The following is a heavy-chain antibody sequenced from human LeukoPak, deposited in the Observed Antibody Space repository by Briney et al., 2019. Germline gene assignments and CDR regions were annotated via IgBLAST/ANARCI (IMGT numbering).Heavy chain of an antibody. V-gene: IGHV1-2*02. CDR2: INLNSGGT. J-gene: IGHJ4*02. D-gene: IGHD3-10*01. CDR3: ARDYLYGSGSFDY. CDR1: GYTFTGYY. Sequence: ASVKVSCKASGYTFTGYYMHWVRQAPGQGIEWMGWINLNSGGTNYAAKFQGRVIMTRDTTISTAFMELSRLRSDDTAVYYCARDYLYGSGSFDYWGQGTLVTVSS.